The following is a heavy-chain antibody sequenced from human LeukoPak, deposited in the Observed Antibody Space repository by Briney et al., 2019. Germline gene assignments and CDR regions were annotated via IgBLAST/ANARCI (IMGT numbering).Heavy chain of an antibody. CDR3: VGTNYDFWSGYYLPRFDY. CDR1: GFTFSSYA. V-gene: IGHV3-23*01. J-gene: IGHJ4*02. Sequence: GGSLRLSCVASGFTFSSYAMSWVRQAPGKGLEWVSVISGSGGSTYYADSVKGRFTISRDNSKNALYVQMNSLRAEDTAVYYCVGTNYDFWSGYYLPRFDYWGQGTLVTVSS. CDR2: ISGSGGST. D-gene: IGHD3-3*01.